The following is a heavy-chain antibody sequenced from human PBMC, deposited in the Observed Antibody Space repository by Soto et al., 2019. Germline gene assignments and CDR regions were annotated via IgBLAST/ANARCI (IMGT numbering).Heavy chain of an antibody. Sequence: PGGSLRLSCAASGFTFSSHGMHWVRQAPGKGLEWLTVIWYDGSKRYYVDSVKGRFTISRDNSENTLYLQMNSLTAEDTAVYYCARFVGADRSGYFGYWGQRTVVTVSS. D-gene: IGHD3-22*01. CDR2: IWYDGSKR. V-gene: IGHV3-33*01. CDR3: ARFVGADRSGYFGY. CDR1: GFTFSSHG. J-gene: IGHJ4*02.